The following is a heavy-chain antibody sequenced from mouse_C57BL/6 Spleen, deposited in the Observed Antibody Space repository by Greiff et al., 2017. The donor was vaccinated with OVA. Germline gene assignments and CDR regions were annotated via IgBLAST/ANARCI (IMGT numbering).Heavy chain of an antibody. V-gene: IGHV1-55*01. CDR2: ISPGSGST. J-gene: IGHJ3*01. CDR3: ARNGPWLAY. CDR1: GYTFTSYW. Sequence: QVQLQQPGAELVKPGASVTMSCTASGYTFTSYWITWVKQRPGQGLEWIGDISPGSGSTNYNEKFKSKATLTVDTSSSTAYMQLSSLTSEDAAVYYCARNGPWLAYWGQGTLVTVSA.